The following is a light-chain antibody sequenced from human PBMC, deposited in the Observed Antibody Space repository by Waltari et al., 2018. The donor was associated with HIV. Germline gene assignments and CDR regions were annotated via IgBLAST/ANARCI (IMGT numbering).Light chain of an antibody. CDR2: DAS. CDR1: QSVSNK. CDR3: QQSYSSPRT. Sequence: DIQMTQSPSSLSASVGDSVSITCRASQSVSNKVIWYQQKPGKAPKVLIYDASSLQSGVPSRFSGSGSGTDFTLTINSLLPDDFATYFCQQSYSSPRTFGPGIKVDIK. V-gene: IGKV1-39*01. J-gene: IGKJ3*01.